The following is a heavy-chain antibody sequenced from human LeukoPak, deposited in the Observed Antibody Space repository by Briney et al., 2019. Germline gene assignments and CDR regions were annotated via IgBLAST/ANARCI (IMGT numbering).Heavy chain of an antibody. V-gene: IGHV4-61*02. CDR1: GGSISSGGYY. Sequence: NSSETLSLTCTVSGGSISSGGYYWSWFRQPAGKGLEWIGRIYATGSTGYNPSLKSRVTISVDTSKNQFSLNLRSVTAADTAVYYCARDICGYNYGCFDSWGQGTLVTVSS. J-gene: IGHJ4*02. CDR2: IYATGST. CDR3: ARDICGYNYGCFDS. D-gene: IGHD5-18*01.